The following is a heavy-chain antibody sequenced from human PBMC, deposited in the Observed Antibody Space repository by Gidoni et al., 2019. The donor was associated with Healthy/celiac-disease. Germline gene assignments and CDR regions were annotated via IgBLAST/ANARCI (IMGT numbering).Heavy chain of an antibody. D-gene: IGHD2-21*01. J-gene: IGHJ4*02. Sequence: QVQLVQSGAEVKKPGSSVKVSCKASVGTFSSYAISWVRQAPGQGLEWMGRIIPILGIANYAQKFQGRVTITADKSTSTAYMELSSLRSEDTAVYYCARDPSILLNWGQGTLVTVSS. V-gene: IGHV1-69*04. CDR1: VGTFSSYA. CDR3: ARDPSILLN. CDR2: IIPILGIA.